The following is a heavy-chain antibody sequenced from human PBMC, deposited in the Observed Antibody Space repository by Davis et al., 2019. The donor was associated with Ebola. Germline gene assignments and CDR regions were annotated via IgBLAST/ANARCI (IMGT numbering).Heavy chain of an antibody. J-gene: IGHJ6*02. V-gene: IGHV4-4*02. D-gene: IGHD6-19*01. CDR1: GGSISSSNW. Sequence: MPSETLSLTCTVSGGSISSSNWWSWVRQPPGKGLEWIGEIYHSGSTNYNPSLKSRVTISVDKSKNQFSLKLSSVTAADTAVYYCARTNPRIAVAGTNYYYGMDVWGQGTTVTVSS. CDR3: ARTNPRIAVAGTNYYYGMDV. CDR2: IYHSGST.